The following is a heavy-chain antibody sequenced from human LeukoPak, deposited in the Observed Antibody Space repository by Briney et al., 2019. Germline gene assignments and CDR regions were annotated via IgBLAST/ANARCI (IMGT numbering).Heavy chain of an antibody. CDR1: GGTFSSYA. V-gene: IGHV1-69*05. CDR2: IIPIFGTA. J-gene: IGHJ4*02. D-gene: IGHD1-26*01. Sequence: SVKVSCKASGGTFSSYAISWVRQAPGQGLEWMGGIIPIFGTANYAQKFQGRVTITTDESTSTAYMELSSLRSEDTAVYYCALRHRSHMGHFDYWGQGTLVTVSS. CDR3: ALRHRSHMGHFDY.